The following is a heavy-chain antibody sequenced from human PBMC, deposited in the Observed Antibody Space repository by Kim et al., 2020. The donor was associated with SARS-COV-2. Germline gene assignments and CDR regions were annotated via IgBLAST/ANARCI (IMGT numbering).Heavy chain of an antibody. J-gene: IGHJ5*02. CDR1: GFTFSSYA. CDR2: ISYDGSNK. CDR3: ARPDSGSYLNWFDA. V-gene: IGHV3-30*04. Sequence: GGSLRLSCAASGFTFSSYAMHWVRQAPGKGLEWVAAISYDGSNKYYADSVKGRFTISRDNSKNTLYLQMNSLRAEDTAVYYCARPDSGSYLNWFDAWGQGTLVTVSS. D-gene: IGHD1-26*01.